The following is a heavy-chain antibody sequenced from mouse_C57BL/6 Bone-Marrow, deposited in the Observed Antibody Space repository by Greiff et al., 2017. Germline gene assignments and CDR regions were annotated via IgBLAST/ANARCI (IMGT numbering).Heavy chain of an antibody. CDR1: GYTFTSYW. CDR2: IYPGSGST. J-gene: IGHJ3*01. D-gene: IGHD1-1*01. Sequence: QVQLQQPGAELVKPGASVKMSCKASGYTFTSYWITWVKQRPGQGLEWIGDIYPGSGSTNYNEKFKSKATLTVDTSSSTAYMQLSSLTSEDSAVYYCARSLPSTAWFAYWGQGTLVTVSA. CDR3: ARSLPSTAWFAY. V-gene: IGHV1-55*01.